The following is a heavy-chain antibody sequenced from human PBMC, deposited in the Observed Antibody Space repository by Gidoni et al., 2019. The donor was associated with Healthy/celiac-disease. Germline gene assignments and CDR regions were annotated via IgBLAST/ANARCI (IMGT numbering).Heavy chain of an antibody. Sequence: QVQLVQSGAEVKTPGASVKVSCKASGYTFTSYYMHWVRQAPGQGLEWMGIINPSGGSTSYAQKFQGRVTMTRDTSTSTVYMELSSLRSEDTAVYYCARADYTMIGYQYYFDYWGQGTLVTVSS. D-gene: IGHD3-22*01. J-gene: IGHJ4*02. CDR1: GYTFTSYY. CDR3: ARADYTMIGYQYYFDY. CDR2: INPSGGST. V-gene: IGHV1-46*01.